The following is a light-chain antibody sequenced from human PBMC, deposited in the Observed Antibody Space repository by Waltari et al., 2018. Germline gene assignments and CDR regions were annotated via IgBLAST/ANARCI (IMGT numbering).Light chain of an antibody. CDR2: EDD. CDR1: SGSVASNY. CDR3: QSYDSKNWV. J-gene: IGLJ3*02. V-gene: IGLV6-57*02. Sequence: KFMLTQPHSVSESPGKTVTISCTGSSGSVASNYVQWYQQRPGSAPTTTIYEDDQRPSGVPYRFSGSIDSSSNSASLTISGLKPEDEADYSCQSYDSKNWVFGGGTKLAVL.